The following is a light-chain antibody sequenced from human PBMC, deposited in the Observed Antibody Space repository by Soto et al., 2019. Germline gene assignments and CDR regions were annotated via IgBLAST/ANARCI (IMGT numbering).Light chain of an antibody. CDR3: QQYNNWWT. Sequence: EILFTQSPSTLSLSPGEGVTLSGRARQSVSTYVTYLAWYQQKPGQAPRLLIYDASTRFSGIPARFSGSGSGTEFTLTISSLQSEDVAVYYCQQYNNWWTFGQGNKVDIK. CDR1: QSVSTY. CDR2: DAS. V-gene: IGKV3D-15*01. J-gene: IGKJ1*01.